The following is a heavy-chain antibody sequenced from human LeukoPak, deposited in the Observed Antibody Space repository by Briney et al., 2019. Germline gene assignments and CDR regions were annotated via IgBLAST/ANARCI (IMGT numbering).Heavy chain of an antibody. V-gene: IGHV4-61*02. CDR3: ARVWRDNWNFFDAFDI. Sequence: PSETLSLTCTVSGGSISSGSYCWSWIRQPAGKGLEWIGRIYTSGSTNYNPSLKSRVTISVDTSKNQFSLKLSSVTAADTAVYYCARVWRDNWNFFDAFDIWGQRTMVTVSS. J-gene: IGHJ3*02. CDR2: IYTSGST. CDR1: GGSISSGSYC. D-gene: IGHD1-7*01.